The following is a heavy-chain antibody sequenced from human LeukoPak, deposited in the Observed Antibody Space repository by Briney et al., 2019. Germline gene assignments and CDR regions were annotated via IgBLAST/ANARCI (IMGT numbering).Heavy chain of an antibody. CDR2: ISWNSGNI. J-gene: IGHJ5*02. V-gene: IGHV3-9*01. CDR1: GFTFDDYA. D-gene: IGHD6-13*01. Sequence: PGGSLRLSCAASGFTFDDYAMHWFRQAPGRGLNWVSGISWNSGNIVYADSVKGRFTISRDNAKNSLYLQMNSLRPEDTAFYYCVKGATSSWYDWFDPWGQGTLVTVSS. CDR3: VKGATSSWYDWFDP.